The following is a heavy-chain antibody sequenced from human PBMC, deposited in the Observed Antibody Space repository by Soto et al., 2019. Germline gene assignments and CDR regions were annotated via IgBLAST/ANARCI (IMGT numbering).Heavy chain of an antibody. Sequence: EVQLLGSGGGLVQPGGSLRLSCVGSGFTFSTYWMNWVRQAPGKGLEWVANINPDGNVGTYVDSVRGRFTTSRDNAKNSLYLQMNSLSADDTAVYFCAGWGGHDYNYWGQGIMVTVSS. D-gene: IGHD4-4*01. CDR1: GFTFSTYW. CDR3: AGWGGHDYNY. V-gene: IGHV3-7*03. CDR2: INPDGNVG. J-gene: IGHJ4*02.